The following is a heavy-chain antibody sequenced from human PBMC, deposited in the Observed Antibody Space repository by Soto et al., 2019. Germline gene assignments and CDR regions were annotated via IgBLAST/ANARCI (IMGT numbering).Heavy chain of an antibody. CDR2: INHSGST. CDR1: GGSITGYY. J-gene: IGHJ6*04. V-gene: IGHV4-34*01. CDR3: ARVSGIYYYGRNV. D-gene: IGHD3-10*01. Sequence: SETLSLTCTVSGGSITGYYWSWIREPQGKGLEWIGEINHSGSTNYNPSLKSRVTISVDTSKNQFSLKLSSVTAADTAVYYCARVSGIYYYGRNVWGKGTRVTVYS.